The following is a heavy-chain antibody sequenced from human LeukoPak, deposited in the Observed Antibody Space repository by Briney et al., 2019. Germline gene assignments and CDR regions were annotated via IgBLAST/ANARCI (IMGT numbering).Heavy chain of an antibody. Sequence: APVKVSCKASGYTFTSYGISWVRQAPGQGLEWMGWISAYNGNTNYAQKLQGRVTMTTDTSTSTAYMELRSLRSDDTAVYYCARDQGSSGYYWLWYYYYYGMDVWGQGTTVTVSS. J-gene: IGHJ6*02. CDR1: GYTFTSYG. V-gene: IGHV1-18*01. CDR2: ISAYNGNT. CDR3: ARDQGSSGYYWLWYYYYYGMDV. D-gene: IGHD3-22*01.